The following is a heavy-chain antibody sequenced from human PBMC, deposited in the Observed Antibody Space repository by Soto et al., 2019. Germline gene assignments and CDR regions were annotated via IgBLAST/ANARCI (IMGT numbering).Heavy chain of an antibody. V-gene: IGHV4-31*03. Sequence: QVQLRESGPGLVKPSQTLSLICTVSGASMTSGSYYWTWIRQHPVRGLEWIGYTHFTGLSYVIPSLQSRVSISTGTSKNLFSLKLTSVTSADAAMYSCSAQRIAQGQYEDYWGQGTLVTVSS. D-gene: IGHD2-21*01. CDR1: GASMTSGSYY. J-gene: IGHJ4*02. CDR2: THFTGLS. CDR3: SAQRIAQGQYEDY.